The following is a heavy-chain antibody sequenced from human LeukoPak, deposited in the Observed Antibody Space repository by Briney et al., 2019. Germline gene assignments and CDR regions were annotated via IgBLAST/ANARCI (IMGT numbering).Heavy chain of an antibody. CDR3: ARDSNYSGIDY. CDR2: IYTSGST. V-gene: IGHV4-4*07. D-gene: IGHD1-26*01. J-gene: IGHJ4*02. CDR1: GGSISGYY. Sequence: LETLSLTCTVSGGSISGYYWSWIRQPAGKGLEWIGRIYTSGSTNYNPSLKSRVTMSVDTSKNQFSLKLSSVTAADTAVYYCARDSNYSGIDYWGQGTLVTVSS.